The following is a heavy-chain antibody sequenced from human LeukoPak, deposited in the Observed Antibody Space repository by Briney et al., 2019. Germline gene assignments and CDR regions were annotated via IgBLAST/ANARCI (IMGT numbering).Heavy chain of an antibody. J-gene: IGHJ4*02. CDR1: GGTFSSYA. CDR3: AGQYYVSSQKAYYFDY. CDR2: IIPIFGIA. V-gene: IGHV1-69*04. Sequence: GSSVKVSCKASGGTFSSYAISWVRQAPGQGLEWMGRIIPIFGIATYAQKFQGRVTITADKSTSTAYMELSSLRSEDTAVYYCAGQYYVSSQKAYYFDYWGQGTLVTVSS. D-gene: IGHD3-22*01.